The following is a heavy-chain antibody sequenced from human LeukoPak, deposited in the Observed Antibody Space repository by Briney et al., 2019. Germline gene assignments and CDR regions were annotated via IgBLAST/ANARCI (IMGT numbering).Heavy chain of an antibody. D-gene: IGHD1-26*01. Sequence: SETLSLTCTVSGGSISSGTYYWGWVRQPPGKGLEWIGSIYYSGSTSYNPSLKSRVTISVDTSKNQFSLKLYSDTAADTAVYYCARNASDSGTSYFDYWGQGTLVTVSS. V-gene: IGHV4-39*01. J-gene: IGHJ4*02. CDR3: ARNASDSGTSYFDY. CDR1: GGSISSGTYY. CDR2: IYYSGST.